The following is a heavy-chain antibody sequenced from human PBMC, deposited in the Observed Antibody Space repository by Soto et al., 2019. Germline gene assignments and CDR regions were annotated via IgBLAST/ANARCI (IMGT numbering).Heavy chain of an antibody. Sequence: PSETLSLTCAVYGGSFSGYYWSWIRQPPGKGLEWIGEINHSGSTNYNPSLKSRVTISVDTSKNQFSLKLSSVTAADTAVYYCTTDIVDIVLMVYAAPGSKKRFFAMDVWGKGTTVTVSS. CDR1: GGSFSGYY. J-gene: IGHJ6*03. D-gene: IGHD2-8*01. CDR3: TTDIVDIVLMVYAAPGSKKRFFAMDV. CDR2: INHSGST. V-gene: IGHV4-34*09.